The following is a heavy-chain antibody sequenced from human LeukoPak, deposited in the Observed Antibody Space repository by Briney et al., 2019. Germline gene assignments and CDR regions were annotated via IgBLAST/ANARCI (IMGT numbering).Heavy chain of an antibody. Sequence: SETLSLTCAVSGYSISSGYYWGWIRQPPGKGLEWIGSIYRSGSTYYNPSLKSRVTISVDTSKNQFSLKLSSVTAADTAVYYCARDREAGYYFDYWGQGTLVTVSS. J-gene: IGHJ4*02. CDR1: GYSISSGYY. V-gene: IGHV4-38-2*02. CDR3: ARDREAGYYFDY. D-gene: IGHD6-19*01. CDR2: IYRSGST.